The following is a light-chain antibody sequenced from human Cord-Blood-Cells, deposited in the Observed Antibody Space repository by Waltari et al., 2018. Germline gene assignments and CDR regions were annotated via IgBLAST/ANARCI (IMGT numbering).Light chain of an antibody. Sequence: EIVMTQPPATLAVSPGDRATRSCRASQSVSSNLAWYQQKPGQAPRLLIYGASTRATGIPARFSGSGSGTEFTLTISSLQSEDFAVYYCQQYNNWPRTFGQGTKVEIK. J-gene: IGKJ1*01. CDR3: QQYNNWPRT. CDR1: QSVSSN. V-gene: IGKV3-15*01. CDR2: GAS.